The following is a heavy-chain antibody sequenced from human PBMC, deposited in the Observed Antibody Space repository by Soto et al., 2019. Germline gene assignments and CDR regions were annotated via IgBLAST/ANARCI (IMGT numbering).Heavy chain of an antibody. V-gene: IGHV3-48*03. Sequence: LRLSCTASGFAFSSYEMNWVRQAPGKGPEWVSYISSSSATIHYVDSVKGRFTISRDNAKNSVYLQMNSLRAEDSAVYYCARAAGIMTRGFHGMDVWGQGTTVTVS. CDR1: GFAFSSYE. D-gene: IGHD3-10*01. CDR2: ISSSSATI. CDR3: ARAAGIMTRGFHGMDV. J-gene: IGHJ6*02.